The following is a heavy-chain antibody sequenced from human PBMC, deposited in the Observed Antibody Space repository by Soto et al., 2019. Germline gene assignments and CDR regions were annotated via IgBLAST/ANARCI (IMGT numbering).Heavy chain of an antibody. J-gene: IGHJ4*02. D-gene: IGHD2-15*01. CDR1: GFTFDNCV. CDR2: ISWDSSTI. CDR3: VQGRYPTMATPLDH. Sequence: EVQLVESGGGLVQPGRSLSLSCAASGFTFDNCVMHWVRQAPGTGLEWVAGISWDSSTIGYAVSVKGRFIISRDDAKNSLYLQMDRLRGEDTALYYCVQGRYPTMATPLDHGGQGNQVIVSS. V-gene: IGHV3-9*01.